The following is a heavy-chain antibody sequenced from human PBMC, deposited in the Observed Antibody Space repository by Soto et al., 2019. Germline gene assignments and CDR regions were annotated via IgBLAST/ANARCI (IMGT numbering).Heavy chain of an antibody. Sequence: GGSLRLSCVASGFNLSHPWMTWVRQAAGKGLEWVGRIKSKTDGGTADYAAPVKGRATISRDDSKNTIYLQMNSLKTEDTAVYYCTTGIYYDILTGYHNVAYWGQGAMVTVSS. D-gene: IGHD3-9*01. CDR2: IKSKTDGGTA. CDR3: TTGIYYDILTGYHNVAY. CDR1: GFNLSHPW. J-gene: IGHJ4*02. V-gene: IGHV3-15*01.